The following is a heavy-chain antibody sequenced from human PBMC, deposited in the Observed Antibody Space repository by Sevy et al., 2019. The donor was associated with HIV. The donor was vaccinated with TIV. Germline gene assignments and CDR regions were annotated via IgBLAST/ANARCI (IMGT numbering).Heavy chain of an antibody. CDR1: GGSISSSSYY. J-gene: IGHJ4*02. CDR3: ARQRDYYGSGSYYNVLDY. CDR2: IYYSGST. D-gene: IGHD3-10*01. V-gene: IGHV4-39*01. Sequence: SETLSLTCTVSGGSISSSSYYWGWIRQPPGKGLEWIGSIYYSGSTYYNPSLKSRFTISVDTSKNQFSLKLGSVTAADTAVYYCARQRDYYGSGSYYNVLDYWGQGTLVTVSS.